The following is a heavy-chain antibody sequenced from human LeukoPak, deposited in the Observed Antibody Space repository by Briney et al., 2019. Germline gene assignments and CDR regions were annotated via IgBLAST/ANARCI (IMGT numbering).Heavy chain of an antibody. J-gene: IGHJ4*02. CDR2: INCNGGST. CDR3: ARDTSFTAVDY. Sequence: PGGSLRLSCAASGFTFDDYDMSWVRHAPGKGLEWVSGINCNGGSTGYADSVKDRFTISRDNAKNSLYLQMNSLRAEDTALYYCARDTSFTAVDYWGQGTLVTVSS. D-gene: IGHD2/OR15-2a*01. V-gene: IGHV3-20*04. CDR1: GFTFDDYD.